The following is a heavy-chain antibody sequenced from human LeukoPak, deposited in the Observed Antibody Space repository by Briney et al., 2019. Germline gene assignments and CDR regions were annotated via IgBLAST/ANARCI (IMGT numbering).Heavy chain of an antibody. J-gene: IGHJ4*02. CDR3: TTVDTAMVSYYFDY. V-gene: IGHV3-15*01. D-gene: IGHD5-18*01. CDR1: GFTFSNAW. Sequence: GGSLRLSCAASGFTFSNAWMSWVRQAPGKGLEWVCRIKSNTDGGTTHYAARVKGRFTISRDDSKNTLYLQMNSLKTEDTAVYYCTTVDTAMVSYYFDYWGQGTLVTVSS. CDR2: IKSNTDGGTT.